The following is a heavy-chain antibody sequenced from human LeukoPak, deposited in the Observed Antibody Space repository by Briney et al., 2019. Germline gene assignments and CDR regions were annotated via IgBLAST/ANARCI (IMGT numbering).Heavy chain of an antibody. D-gene: IGHD3-16*02. J-gene: IGHJ4*02. CDR1: GGSFSGYY. Sequence: SETLSLTCAVYGGSFSGYYWSWIRQPPGKGLEWIGEINHSGSTNYNPSLKSRVTISVDTSKNQFSLKLSSVTAADTAVYYCARLPNYDYVWGSYRLTYYFDYWGQGTLVTVSS. V-gene: IGHV4-34*01. CDR2: INHSGST. CDR3: ARLPNYDYVWGSYRLTYYFDY.